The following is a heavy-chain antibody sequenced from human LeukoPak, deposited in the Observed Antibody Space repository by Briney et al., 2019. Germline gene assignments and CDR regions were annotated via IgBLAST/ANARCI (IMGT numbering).Heavy chain of an antibody. J-gene: IGHJ6*02. D-gene: IGHD2-2*01. CDR2: IYYSGST. CDR1: GGSISSGGYY. CDR3: ARDEPYCSSTSCYGTYGMDV. Sequence: SQTLSLTCTVSGGSISSGGYYWSWIRQHPRKGLEWIGYIYYSGSTYYNPSLKSRVTISVDTSKNQFSLKLSSVTAADTAVYYCARDEPYCSSTSCYGTYGMDVWGQGTTVTVSS. V-gene: IGHV4-31*03.